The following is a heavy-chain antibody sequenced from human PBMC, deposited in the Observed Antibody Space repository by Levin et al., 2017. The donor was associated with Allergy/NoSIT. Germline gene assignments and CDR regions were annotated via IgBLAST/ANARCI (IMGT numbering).Heavy chain of an antibody. V-gene: IGHV4-34*01. CDR1: GGSFSGYY. J-gene: IGHJ4*02. CDR3: ARGLPFGVVRT. CDR2: INHSGST. D-gene: IGHD3-3*01. Sequence: SETLSLTCAVYGGSFSGYYWSWIRQPPGKGLEWIGEINHSGSTNYNPSLKSRVTISVDTSKNQFSLKLSSVTAADTAVYYCARGLPFGVVRTWGQGTLVTVSS.